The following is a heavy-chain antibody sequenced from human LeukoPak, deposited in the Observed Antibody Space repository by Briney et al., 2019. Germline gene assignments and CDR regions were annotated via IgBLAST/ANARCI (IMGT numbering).Heavy chain of an antibody. Sequence: SETLSLTCAVYGGFFSGYYWSWIRQPPGRGLDWIGEINHSGSTNYNPSLKSRVTISVDTSKNQFSLKLSSVTAADRAVYYCARDKRGYSYANDYWGQGSLVTVSS. J-gene: IGHJ4*02. CDR2: INHSGST. D-gene: IGHD5-18*01. V-gene: IGHV4-34*01. CDR3: ARDKRGYSYANDY. CDR1: GGFFSGYY.